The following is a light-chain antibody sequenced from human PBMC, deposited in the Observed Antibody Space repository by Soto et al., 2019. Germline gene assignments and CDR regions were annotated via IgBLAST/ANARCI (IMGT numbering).Light chain of an antibody. CDR2: DVS. CDR3: SSYTSTSTLYV. Sequence: QSALTQPASVSGSPGQSITISCTGTSSDIGGYNYVSWYQQLPGKVPKLIIYDVSNRPSGVSDRFSGSKSGNEDSLTISGIQAEDEADYYCSSYTSTSTLYVFGTGTKLTVL. J-gene: IGLJ1*01. CDR1: SSDIGGYNY. V-gene: IGLV2-14*03.